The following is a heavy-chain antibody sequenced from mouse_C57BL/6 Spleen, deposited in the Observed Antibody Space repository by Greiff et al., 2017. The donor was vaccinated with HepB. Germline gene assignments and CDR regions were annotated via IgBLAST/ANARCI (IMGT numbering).Heavy chain of an antibody. J-gene: IGHJ1*03. V-gene: IGHV1-42*01. D-gene: IGHD1-1*01. Sequence: VQLQQSGPELVKPGASVKISCKASGYSFTGYYMNWVKQSPEKSLEWIGEINPSTGGTTYNQKFKAKATLTVDKSSSTAYMQLKSLTSEDSAVYYCARSKIGSSYGYFDVGGTGTTVTVSS. CDR2: INPSTGGT. CDR1: GYSFTGYY. CDR3: ARSKIGSSYGYFDV.